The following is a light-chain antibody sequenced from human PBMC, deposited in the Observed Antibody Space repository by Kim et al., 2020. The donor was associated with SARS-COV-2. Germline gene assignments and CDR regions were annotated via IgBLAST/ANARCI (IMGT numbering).Light chain of an antibody. V-gene: IGKV1-39*01. CDR1: QSITIY. CDR2: AAS. CDR3: QQSFSNPRT. Sequence: DIQMTQSPSSLSASVGDRVTITCRASQSITIYLNWYQQKPGKAPKLLIYAASSLQSGVPSRFSGSGSGTDFTLTISSLQPEDFATYYCQQSFSNPRTFGQGTKLEIK. J-gene: IGKJ2*01.